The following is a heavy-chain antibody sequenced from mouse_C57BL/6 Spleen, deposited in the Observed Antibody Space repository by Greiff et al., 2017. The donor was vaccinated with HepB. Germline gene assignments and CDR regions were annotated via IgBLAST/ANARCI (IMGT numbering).Heavy chain of an antibody. D-gene: IGHD2-1*01. CDR3: ARYGNYRLDY. Sequence: VQLKESGPELVKPGASVKISCKASGYSFTGYYMNWVKQSPEKSLEWIGEINPSTGGTTYNQKFKAKATLTVDNSSSTAYMQLKSLTSEDSAVYYCARYGNYRLDYWGQGTTLTVSS. V-gene: IGHV1-42*01. J-gene: IGHJ2*01. CDR2: INPSTGGT. CDR1: GYSFTGYY.